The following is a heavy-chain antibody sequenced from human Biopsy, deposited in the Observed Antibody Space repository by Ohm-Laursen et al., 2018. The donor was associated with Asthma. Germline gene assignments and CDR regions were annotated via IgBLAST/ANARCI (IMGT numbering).Heavy chain of an antibody. CDR3: ARGLDYSGRSGFDY. V-gene: IGHV3-53*01. Sequence: SLRLSCSASGFTVSSNGMSWVRQPPGKGLEWVSVIYSGGGTFYADSVKGRVTISRDISKNTLSLQMNSLRVEDTAVYYCARGLDYSGRSGFDYWGQGTLVTVSS. CDR1: GFTVSSNG. J-gene: IGHJ4*02. CDR2: IYSGGGT. D-gene: IGHD3-10*01.